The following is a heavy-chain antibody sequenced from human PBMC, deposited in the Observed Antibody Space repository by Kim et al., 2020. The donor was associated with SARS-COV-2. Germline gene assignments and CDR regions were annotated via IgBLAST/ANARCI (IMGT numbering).Heavy chain of an antibody. J-gene: IGHJ4*02. D-gene: IGHD1-1*01. Sequence: SETLSLTCTVSGGSITSRTYYWTWIRQPPGKGLEWIGSVSYSGGNYYDTSRITLSLDAPKNEFSLKLTSVTAADTAVYFCARHASSRYYFDYWGQGALVT. CDR2: VSYSGGN. CDR3: ARHASSRYYFDY. V-gene: IGHV4-39*01. CDR1: GGSITSRTYY.